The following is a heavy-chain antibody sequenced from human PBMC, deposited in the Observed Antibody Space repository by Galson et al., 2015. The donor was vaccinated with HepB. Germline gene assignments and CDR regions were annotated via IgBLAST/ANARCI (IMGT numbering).Heavy chain of an antibody. Sequence: SLRLSCAASGFTFSYYAMSWVRQAPGKGLEWVSAITPSGDNTYSADSVKGRFTISRDNSQNTLFLQMNSLGADDTAIYFCAKVFPEKTDGWYRQALYYFDSWGQGTRVTGSS. CDR2: ITPSGDNT. D-gene: IGHD6-19*01. V-gene: IGHV3-23*01. CDR3: AKVFPEKTDGWYRQALYYFDS. J-gene: IGHJ4*02. CDR1: GFTFSYYA.